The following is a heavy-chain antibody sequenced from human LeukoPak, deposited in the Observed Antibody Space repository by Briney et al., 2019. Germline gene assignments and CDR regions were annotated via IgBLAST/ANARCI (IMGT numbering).Heavy chain of an antibody. J-gene: IGHJ4*02. D-gene: IGHD5-12*01. CDR1: GYTFTDFY. V-gene: IGHV1-2*02. Sequence: ASVKVSCKASGYTFTDFYIHWVRQAPGQGLEWMGWINPNSGGTNYAQKFQGRITVTMDTSISTAHMELSRLRSDDTAVYYCAKVQWDSGYYSVFSFDNWGQGTLVTVSS. CDR3: AKVQWDSGYYSVFSFDN. CDR2: INPNSGGT.